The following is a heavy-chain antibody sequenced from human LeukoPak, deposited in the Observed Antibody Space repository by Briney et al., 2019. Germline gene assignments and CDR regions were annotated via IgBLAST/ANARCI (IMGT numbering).Heavy chain of an antibody. CDR1: GGSISSSSYY. Sequence: PSETLSLTCTVSGGSISSSSYYWGWIRQPPGKGLEWIGSIYYSGSTYYNPSLKSRVTISVDTSKNQFSLKLSSVTAADTAVYYCARRKARLGVVIYFDYWGQGTLVTVSS. D-gene: IGHD3-3*01. CDR3: ARRKARLGVVIYFDY. CDR2: IYYSGST. J-gene: IGHJ4*02. V-gene: IGHV4-39*01.